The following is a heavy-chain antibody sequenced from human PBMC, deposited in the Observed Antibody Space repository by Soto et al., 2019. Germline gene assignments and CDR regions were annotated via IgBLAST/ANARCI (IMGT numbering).Heavy chain of an antibody. CDR3: ARAFYDSSGYPSVLGAFDI. CDR1: GGTFSSYA. CDR2: IIPIFGTA. Sequence: SVKVSCKASGGTFSSYAISWVRQAPGQGLEWMGGIIPIFGTANYAQKFQGRVTITADESTSTAYMELSSLRSEDTAVYYCARAFYDSSGYPSVLGAFDIWGQGTMVTVSS. V-gene: IGHV1-69*13. D-gene: IGHD3-22*01. J-gene: IGHJ3*02.